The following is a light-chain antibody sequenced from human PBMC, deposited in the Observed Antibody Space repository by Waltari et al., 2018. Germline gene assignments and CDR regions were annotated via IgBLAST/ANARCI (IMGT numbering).Light chain of an antibody. CDR3: QQYDSSPIT. J-gene: IGKJ4*01. CDR2: GAS. V-gene: IGKV3-20*01. CDR1: QSVSNNY. Sequence: EIVLTQSPGTLSLSPGESATLSCRASQSVSNNYLAWYQQKPGQAPRLLMYGASTRATGIPDRFSGSGSGTDFTLAITRLESEDFAVYYCQQYDSSPITFGGGTKVEIK.